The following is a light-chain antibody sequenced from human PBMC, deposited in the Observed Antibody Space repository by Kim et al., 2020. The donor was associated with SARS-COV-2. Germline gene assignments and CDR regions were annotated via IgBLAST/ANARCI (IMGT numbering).Light chain of an antibody. CDR1: NGAVTSGYY. J-gene: IGLJ3*02. V-gene: IGLV7-43*01. CDR3: LLYYGGALNWV. CDR2: STS. Sequence: GTVTRTVASSNGAVTSGYYPNWFQQKPGQAPRALIDSTSNKHAWTPARFSGSLLGGKAALTLSGVQPEDEAEYYCLLYYGGALNWVFGGGTQLTVL.